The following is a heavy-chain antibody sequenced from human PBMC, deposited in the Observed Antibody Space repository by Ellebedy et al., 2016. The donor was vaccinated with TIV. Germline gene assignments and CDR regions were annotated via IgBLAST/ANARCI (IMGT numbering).Heavy chain of an antibody. D-gene: IGHD1-1*01. CDR1: GYTFTSYG. J-gene: IGHJ6*02. CDR3: AYSTGTAYYYGMDV. Sequence: AASVKVSCKASGYTFTSYGINWVRQAPGQGLEGMGWINVGNGNTKYSQKFQGRVTITRDTSASTAYMELSSLRSEDTAVYYCAYSTGTAYYYGMDVWGQGTTVTVSS. CDR2: INVGNGNT. V-gene: IGHV1-3*01.